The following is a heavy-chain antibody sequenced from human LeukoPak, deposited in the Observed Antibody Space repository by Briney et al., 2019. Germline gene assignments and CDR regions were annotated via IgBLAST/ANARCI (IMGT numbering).Heavy chain of an antibody. V-gene: IGHV4-59*01. CDR2: IYRSGST. CDR3: ASLGAVAKPY. CDR1: GVSISSYY. Sequence: NTSETLFLTCTVSGVSISSYYWSWVRQSPGKGLEWIGYIYRSGSTNYNPSLDSRVTMSIDTSKNQFSLNLRSVTAADTAVYYCASLGAVAKPYWGQGTLVTVSS. D-gene: IGHD6-19*01. J-gene: IGHJ4*02.